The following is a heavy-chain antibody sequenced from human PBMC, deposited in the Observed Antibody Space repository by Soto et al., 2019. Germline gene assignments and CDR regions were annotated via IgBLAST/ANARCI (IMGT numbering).Heavy chain of an antibody. Sequence: QEQLVQSGAEVKKPGASVKVSCTASGYTFTNYETLWVRQATGQGLEWVGWMNPNSGDTVYAQKFQGRVTLTRDTSINTAYMELTSLRYEDTAVYYCARGRGGHCSGGTYYRFLDPWGQGTLVTVSS. CDR1: GYTFTNYE. CDR3: ARGRGGHCSGGTYYRFLDP. CDR2: MNPNSGDT. V-gene: IGHV1-8*01. D-gene: IGHD2-15*01. J-gene: IGHJ5*02.